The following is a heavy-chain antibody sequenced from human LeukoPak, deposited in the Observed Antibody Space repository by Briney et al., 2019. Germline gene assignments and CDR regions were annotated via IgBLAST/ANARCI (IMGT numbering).Heavy chain of an antibody. Sequence: ASVKVSCKASGYTFTSYDINWVRQATGQGLEWMGWMNPNSGNTGYAQKFQGGVTITRNTSISTAYMELSSLRSEDTAVYYCAIHYGSGSGRYYYNYMDVWGKGTTVTVSS. CDR2: MNPNSGNT. J-gene: IGHJ6*03. D-gene: IGHD3-10*01. CDR1: GYTFTSYD. V-gene: IGHV1-8*03. CDR3: AIHYGSGSGRYYYNYMDV.